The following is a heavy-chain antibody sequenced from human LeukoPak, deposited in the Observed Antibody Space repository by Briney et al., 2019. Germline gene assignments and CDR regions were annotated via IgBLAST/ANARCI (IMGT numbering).Heavy chain of an antibody. CDR1: GFTFSSYW. CDR3: VREYSSSSGRAFDI. D-gene: IGHD6-6*01. V-gene: IGHV3-74*01. J-gene: IGHJ3*02. Sequence: PGGSLRLSCAASGFTFSSYWMHWVRQAPGKGLVWVSRISTDGSSTNSAASVKGRLTISRDNAKNTLYLQMNSLRAEDTAVYYCVREYSSSSGRAFDIWGQGTMVTVS. CDR2: ISTDGSST.